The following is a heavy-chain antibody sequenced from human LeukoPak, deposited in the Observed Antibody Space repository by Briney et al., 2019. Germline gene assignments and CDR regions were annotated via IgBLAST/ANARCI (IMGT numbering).Heavy chain of an antibody. Sequence: GGSLRLSCAASGFTFSSYAMSWVRQAPGKGLEWVSAISGSGGSTYYADSVKGRFTISRDSSKNTLYLQMNSLRAEDTAVYYCANIPLITMVRGVITPYWGQGTLVTVSS. CDR2: ISGSGGST. D-gene: IGHD3-10*01. CDR3: ANIPLITMVRGVITPY. V-gene: IGHV3-23*01. J-gene: IGHJ4*02. CDR1: GFTFSSYA.